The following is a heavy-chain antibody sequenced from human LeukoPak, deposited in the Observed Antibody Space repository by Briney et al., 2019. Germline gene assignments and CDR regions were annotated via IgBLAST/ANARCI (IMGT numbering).Heavy chain of an antibody. V-gene: IGHV3-48*04. J-gene: IGHJ6*02. Sequence: PRGSLRLPCAASGFTFSSYSMNWVRQAPGKGLEWVSYISSSSSTIYYADSVKGRFTISRDNAKNSLYLQMNSLRAEDTAVYYCARERVTMVRGDGMDVWGQGTTVTVSS. D-gene: IGHD3-10*01. CDR1: GFTFSSYS. CDR2: ISSSSSTI. CDR3: ARERVTMVRGDGMDV.